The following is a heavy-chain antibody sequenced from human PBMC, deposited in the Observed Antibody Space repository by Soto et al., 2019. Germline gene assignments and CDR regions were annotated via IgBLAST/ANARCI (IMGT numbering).Heavy chain of an antibody. CDR2: ISGSDGKT. D-gene: IGHD3-3*01. V-gene: IGHV3-23*01. CDR3: VRWSYLDY. Sequence: DVELLESGGGLVQPGGSLRLSCAASGFSFISYAMSWVRQAPGKGLEWVSTISGSDGKTFYAASVKGRFSISRDTSKNMLYLQMNNLRGDDTAVYYCVRWSYLDYWGQGTRVTVSS. CDR1: GFSFISYA. J-gene: IGHJ4*02.